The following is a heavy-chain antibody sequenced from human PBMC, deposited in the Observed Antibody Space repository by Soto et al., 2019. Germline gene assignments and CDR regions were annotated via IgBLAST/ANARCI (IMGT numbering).Heavy chain of an antibody. CDR3: ARDRSGNYYDSSYYYYGMDV. CDR2: ISYDGSNK. Sequence: GGSLRLSCAASGFTFSSYAMHWVRQAPGKGLEWVAVISYDGSNKYYADSVKGRFTISRDNSKNTLYLQMNSLRAEDTAVYYCARDRSGNYYDSSYYYYGMDVWGQGTTVTVSS. CDR1: GFTFSSYA. V-gene: IGHV3-30-3*01. D-gene: IGHD3-22*01. J-gene: IGHJ6*02.